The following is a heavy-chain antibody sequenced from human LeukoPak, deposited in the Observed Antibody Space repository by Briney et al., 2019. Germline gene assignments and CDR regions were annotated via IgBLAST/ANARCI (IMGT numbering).Heavy chain of an antibody. CDR2: INHSGST. Sequence: PSETLSLTCAVNGGSFSGYYWSWIRQPPGKGLEWIGEINHSGSTNYNPSLKSRVTISVDTSKNQFSLKLSSVTAADTAVYYCARGSFGVGRGDAFDVWGQGTLVTVSS. V-gene: IGHV4-34*01. D-gene: IGHD3-3*01. CDR1: GGSFSGYY. CDR3: ARGSFGVGRGDAFDV. J-gene: IGHJ4*02.